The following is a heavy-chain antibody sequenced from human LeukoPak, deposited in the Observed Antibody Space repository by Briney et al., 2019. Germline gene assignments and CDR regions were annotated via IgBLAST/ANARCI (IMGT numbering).Heavy chain of an antibody. Sequence: GGSLRLSCAASGFAFSSSWMHWVRQAPGKGLVWVSRINPDGTTTAYADSVKGRFTISRDNAKNSLYLQMNSLRAEDTALYYCAKDYSSGYYYYYGMDVWGQGTTVTVSS. CDR2: INPDGTTT. J-gene: IGHJ6*02. CDR1: GFAFSSSW. CDR3: AKDYSSGYYYYYGMDV. V-gene: IGHV3-74*01. D-gene: IGHD2-15*01.